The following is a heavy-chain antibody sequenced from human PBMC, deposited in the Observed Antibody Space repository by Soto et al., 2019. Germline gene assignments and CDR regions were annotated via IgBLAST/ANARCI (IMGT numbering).Heavy chain of an antibody. V-gene: IGHV4-30-4*01. CDR3: ARAPYCSGGSCYSFWFDP. CDR1: GGSISSGDYY. J-gene: IGHJ5*02. D-gene: IGHD2-15*01. CDR2: IYYSGST. Sequence: SETLSLTCTVSGGSISSGDYYWSWIRQPPGKGLEWIGYIYYSGSTYYNPSLKSRVTISVDTSKNQFSLKLSPVTAADTAVYYCARAPYCSGGSCYSFWFDPWGQGTLVTVSS.